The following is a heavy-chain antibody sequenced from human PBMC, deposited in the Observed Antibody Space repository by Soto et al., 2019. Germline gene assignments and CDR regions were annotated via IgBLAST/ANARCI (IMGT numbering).Heavy chain of an antibody. CDR3: AKDIRILGVPAASTDGLFDY. D-gene: IGHD2-2*01. V-gene: IGHV3-9*01. CDR2: ISWNSGSI. Sequence: GGSLRLSCAASGFTFDDYAMHWVRQAPGKGLEWVSGISWNSGSIGYADSVKGRFTISRDNAKNSLYLQMNSLRAEDTALYYCAKDIRILGVPAASTDGLFDYWGQGTLVTVSS. CDR1: GFTFDDYA. J-gene: IGHJ4*02.